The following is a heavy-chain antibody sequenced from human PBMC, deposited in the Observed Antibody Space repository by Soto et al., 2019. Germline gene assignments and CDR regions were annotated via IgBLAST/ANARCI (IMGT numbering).Heavy chain of an antibody. CDR1: GGSIRSSNW. D-gene: IGHD3-3*01. Sequence: SETLSLTCAVSGGSIRSSNWWSWVRKPPGKGLEWIGEIYHSGSTNYNPSLKSRVTISVDKSKNQFSLKLSSVTAADTAVYYCARVGRFSGGYDFWSGYYRAGMDVWGQGTTVTVSS. J-gene: IGHJ6*02. V-gene: IGHV4-4*02. CDR2: IYHSGST. CDR3: ARVGRFSGGYDFWSGYYRAGMDV.